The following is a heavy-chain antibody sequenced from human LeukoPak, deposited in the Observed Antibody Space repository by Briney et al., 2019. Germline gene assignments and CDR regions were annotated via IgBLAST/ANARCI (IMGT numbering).Heavy chain of an antibody. CDR2: INPISGGT. Sequence: ASVKVSCKASGYTFTGYYMHWVRQAPGQGLEWMGWINPISGGTNYTQKFQGRVTMTRDTSISTAYMELSRLKSGDTAVYYCARRGPVAAALDYWGQGTLVTVSS. CDR1: GYTFTGYY. V-gene: IGHV1-2*02. J-gene: IGHJ4*02. D-gene: IGHD6-13*01. CDR3: ARRGPVAAALDY.